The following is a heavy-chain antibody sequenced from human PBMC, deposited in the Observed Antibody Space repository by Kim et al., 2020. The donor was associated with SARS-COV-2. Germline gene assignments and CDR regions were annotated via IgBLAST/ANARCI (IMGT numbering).Heavy chain of an antibody. CDR3: AIHLWRDSSSWYLEAEYFQN. D-gene: IGHD6-13*01. CDR2: IKQDGSEK. CDR1: GFIFSSYW. Sequence: GGSLRLSCAASGFIFSSYWMSWVRQAPGKGLEWVANIKQDGSEKYYVDSVKGRFTISRENAKNSLYLEMNSLRAEDTAVYYCAIHLWRDSSSWYLEAEYFQNWGQGTLVTVSS. J-gene: IGHJ1*01. V-gene: IGHV3-7*01.